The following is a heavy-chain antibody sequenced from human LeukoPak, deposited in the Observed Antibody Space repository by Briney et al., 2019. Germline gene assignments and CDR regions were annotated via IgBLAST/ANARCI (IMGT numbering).Heavy chain of an antibody. J-gene: IGHJ6*03. CDR2: IYYSGST. V-gene: IGHV4-39*01. CDR1: GVSISSSSYY. CDR3: SRVYNYMDV. Sequence: SETLSLTCTVSGVSISSSSYYWGWIRQPPGKGLEWIGSIYYSGSTYYNPSLKSRVTISVDTSKNQFSLKLSSVTAADTAVYYCSRVYNYMDVWGKGTTVTVSS.